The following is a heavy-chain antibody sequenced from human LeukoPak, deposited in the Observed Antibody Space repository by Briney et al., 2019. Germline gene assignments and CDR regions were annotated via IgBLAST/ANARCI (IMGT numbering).Heavy chain of an antibody. V-gene: IGHV1-2*02. CDR1: GYTFTGYY. Sequence: ASVKVSCKASGYTFTGYYMHWVRQAPGQGLEWMGWINPNSGGTNYAQKFQGRVTMTRDTSISTAYMELSRLRSDDTAVYYCARAGQMGATDFDYWGRGTLVTVSS. D-gene: IGHD1-26*01. CDR2: INPNSGGT. CDR3: ARAGQMGATDFDY. J-gene: IGHJ4*02.